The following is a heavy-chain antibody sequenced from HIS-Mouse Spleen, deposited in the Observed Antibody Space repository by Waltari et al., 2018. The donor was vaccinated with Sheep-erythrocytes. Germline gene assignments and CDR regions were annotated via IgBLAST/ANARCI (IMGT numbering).Heavy chain of an antibody. D-gene: IGHD5-12*01. CDR3: ARDRRGRDSGYAFDAFDI. CDR1: GGSFSGYY. CDR2: INHSGST. Sequence: QVQLQQWGAGLLKPSETLSLTCAVYGGSFSGYYWSCIRQPPGKGLEWIGEINHSGSTTYNPYLKSRVTISVDTSKNQLSLKLSSVTAADTAVYYCARDRRGRDSGYAFDAFDIWGQGTMVTVSS. V-gene: IGHV4-34*01. J-gene: IGHJ3*02.